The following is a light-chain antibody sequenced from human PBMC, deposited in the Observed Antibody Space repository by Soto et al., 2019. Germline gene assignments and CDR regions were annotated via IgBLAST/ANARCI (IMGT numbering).Light chain of an antibody. V-gene: IGLV2-14*01. CDR3: SSYTSSSFVV. Sequence: QSALTQPASVSGSPGQSITISCTGTSSDVGGYNYVSWYQQHLGKAPKLMIYDVSNRPSGVSNRFSGSKSGNTASLTISGLQAEDEADYYCSSYTSSSFVVFGGGTKLTVL. CDR1: SSDVGGYNY. J-gene: IGLJ2*01. CDR2: DVS.